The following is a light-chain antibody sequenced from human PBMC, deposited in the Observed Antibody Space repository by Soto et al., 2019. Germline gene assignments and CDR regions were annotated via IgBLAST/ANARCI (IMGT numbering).Light chain of an antibody. J-gene: IGKJ1*01. V-gene: IGKV1-5*03. CDR1: QSISSW. CDR3: QQYNTFWT. CDR2: KAS. Sequence: DIQMTPSPSTLSASVVDRVAITCRASQSISSWLAWYQQKPGKAPKLLIYKASSLETGVPSRFSGSGSGTEFTLTISSLQPDDFATYYCQQYNTFWTFGQGTKVDIK.